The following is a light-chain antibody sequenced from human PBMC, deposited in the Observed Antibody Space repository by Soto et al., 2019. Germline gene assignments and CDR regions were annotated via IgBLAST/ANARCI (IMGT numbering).Light chain of an antibody. Sequence: ERVMTQSPATLSVSPGERVTLSCRASQSVSNNLAWYQQKPGQAPRLLIYGASTRATGIPARFSGSGSGTEFTLTITSLQSEDFAVYYCQQYNNWPRTFGQGTMVDIK. CDR1: QSVSNN. CDR2: GAS. CDR3: QQYNNWPRT. V-gene: IGKV3-15*01. J-gene: IGKJ1*01.